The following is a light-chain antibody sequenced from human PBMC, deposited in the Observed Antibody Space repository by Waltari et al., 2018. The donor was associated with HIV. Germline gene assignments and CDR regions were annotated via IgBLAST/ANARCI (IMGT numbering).Light chain of an antibody. V-gene: IGLV2-11*01. CDR2: DVD. CDR3: SAFVASSSWV. J-gene: IGLJ3*02. CDR1: TSSLRDPNF. Sequence: SALTQPRSVSGSPCHSLSISCPGATSSLRDPNFVSWYPQRAGRPPSVVILDVDKRPSDVPGRFSASKSGDTASLTISGLQPDDEALYFCSAFVASSSWVFGGGT.